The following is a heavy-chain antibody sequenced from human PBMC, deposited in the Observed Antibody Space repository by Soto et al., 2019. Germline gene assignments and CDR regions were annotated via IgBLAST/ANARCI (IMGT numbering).Heavy chain of an antibody. D-gene: IGHD6-6*01. V-gene: IGHV5-51*01. CDR2: IYPGDSDT. Sequence: GESLKISCKGSGYIFTSYWIGWFLQMPGKGLEWMGIIYPGDSDTRYSPSFQGQVTISADKSVSTAYLQWSSLKASDTAMYYCARCTAAHYYYYGMDVWGQGTTVTVS. CDR1: GYIFTSYW. CDR3: ARCTAAHYYYYGMDV. J-gene: IGHJ6*01.